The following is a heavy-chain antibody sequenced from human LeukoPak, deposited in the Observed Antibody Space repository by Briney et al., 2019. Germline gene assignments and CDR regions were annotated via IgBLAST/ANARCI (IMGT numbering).Heavy chain of an antibody. CDR1: GFTFSSYE. CDR3: GRDSSSWSPPGHDFDC. V-gene: IGHV3-48*03. CDR2: ISSSGSTI. D-gene: IGHD6-13*01. Sequence: PGGSLTLSCAASGFTFSSYEMNWVCQAPGKGLEWVSYISSSGSTIYYADSGKGRFTISRDNAKNSLYLQMNSLRAEDTAVYCCGRDSSSWSPPGHDFDCWGQGTLVTVSS. J-gene: IGHJ4*02.